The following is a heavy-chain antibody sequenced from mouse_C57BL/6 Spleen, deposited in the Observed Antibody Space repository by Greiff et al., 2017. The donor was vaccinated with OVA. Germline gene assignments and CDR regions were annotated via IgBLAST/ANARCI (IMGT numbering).Heavy chain of an antibody. Sequence: EVKLVESGDGLVKPGGSLKLSCAASGFTFSSYAMSWVRQTPEQRLEWVAYISSGGDYIYYADTVKGRFTISRDNARNTLYLKMSSLKSEDTAMYYCTRDQDSSGYDYAMDYWGQGTSVTVSS. CDR3: TRDQDSSGYDYAMDY. D-gene: IGHD3-2*02. J-gene: IGHJ4*01. V-gene: IGHV5-9-1*02. CDR1: GFTFSSYA. CDR2: ISSGGDYI.